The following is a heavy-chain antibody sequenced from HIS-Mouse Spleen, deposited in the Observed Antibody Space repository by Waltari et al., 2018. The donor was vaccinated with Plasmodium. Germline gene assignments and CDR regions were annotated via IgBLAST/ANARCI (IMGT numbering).Heavy chain of an antibody. CDR1: GGSFSGYY. D-gene: IGHD6-13*01. V-gene: IGHV4-34*01. CDR3: ARGSAAAGPFDY. Sequence: QVQLQQWGAGLLKPSETLSLTCAVYGGSFSGYYWSWIRQPPGKGLEWVGEINHSGSTNHNPSLKRRVTISVDTSKNQFALKLSSVTAADTAVYYCARGSAAAGPFDYWGQGTLVTVSS. J-gene: IGHJ4*02. CDR2: INHSGST.